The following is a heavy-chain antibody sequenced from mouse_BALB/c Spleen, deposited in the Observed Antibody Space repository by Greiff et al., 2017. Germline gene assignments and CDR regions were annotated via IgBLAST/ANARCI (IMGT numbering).Heavy chain of an antibody. CDR1: GDSITSGY. J-gene: IGHJ3*01. V-gene: IGHV3-8*02. Sequence: DVKLVESGPSLVKPSQTLSLTCSVTGDSITSGYWNWIRKFPGNKLEYMGYISYSGSTYYNPSLKSRISITRDTSKNQYYLQLNSVTTEDTATYYCARYEVRKAWFAYWGQGTLVTVSA. CDR2: ISYSGST. D-gene: IGHD1-3*01. CDR3: ARYEVRKAWFAY.